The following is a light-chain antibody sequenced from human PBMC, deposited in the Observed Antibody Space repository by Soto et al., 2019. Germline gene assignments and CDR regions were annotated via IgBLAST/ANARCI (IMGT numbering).Light chain of an antibody. CDR3: QQRSNWPPPIT. CDR1: QVISSY. V-gene: IGKV1-8*01. Sequence: AILMTQAPSSFSASTGDRVTITFLASQVISSYFAWYQQNPGKAPTLLIYAASTLQSGVPSRFSGSGSGTDFTLTISSLEHEDFAVYYCQQRSNWPPPITFGQGTRLEIK. CDR2: AAS. J-gene: IGKJ5*01.